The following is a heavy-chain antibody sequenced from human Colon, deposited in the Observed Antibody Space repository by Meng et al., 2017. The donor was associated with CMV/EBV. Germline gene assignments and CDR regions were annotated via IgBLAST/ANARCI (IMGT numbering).Heavy chain of an antibody. D-gene: IGHD2-2*01. Sequence: GESLKISCAAPGFTFSSYAMTWVRQAPGKGLEWVSVISDTGDSTIYADSVKGRFTISRDNSKNTLYLQMNSLRADDTAVYYCAKSRGAGPSALNYWGQGTLVTVSS. CDR1: GFTFSSYA. J-gene: IGHJ4*02. V-gene: IGHV3-23*01. CDR2: ISDTGDST. CDR3: AKSRGAGPSALNY.